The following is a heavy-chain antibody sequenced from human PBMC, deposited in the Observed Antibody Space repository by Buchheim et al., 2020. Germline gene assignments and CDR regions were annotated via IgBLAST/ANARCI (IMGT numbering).Heavy chain of an antibody. CDR1: GFTFSDYW. J-gene: IGHJ4*02. D-gene: IGHD1-26*01. CDR2: IKRDGREN. CDR3: AREGREQPIDY. V-gene: IGHV3-7*01. Sequence: EVQLVESGGGLVQPGGALRLSCAASGFTFSDYWMTWVRQAPGKGLEWVANIKRDGRENNYVESVKGRFTISRDNAKISMNLQMNSLRAEDTAVYYCAREGREQPIDYWGQGTL.